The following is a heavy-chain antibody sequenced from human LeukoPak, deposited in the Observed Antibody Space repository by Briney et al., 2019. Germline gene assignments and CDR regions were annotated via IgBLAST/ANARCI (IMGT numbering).Heavy chain of an antibody. J-gene: IGHJ4*02. D-gene: IGHD3-16*01. CDR3: ARVKGSYATDY. CDR1: GFTFSDYY. V-gene: IGHV3-11*04. CDR2: IGSSGATM. Sequence: NPGGSLRLSCAASGFTFSDYYMGWMRQAPGKGLEWVSYIGSSGATMSYADSVKGRFTISRDNAKNSLYLQMSSLRVEDAAVYYCARVKGSYATDYWGQGALVTVSS.